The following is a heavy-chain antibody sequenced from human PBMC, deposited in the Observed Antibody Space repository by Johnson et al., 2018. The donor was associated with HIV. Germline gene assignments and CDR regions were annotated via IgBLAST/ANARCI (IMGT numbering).Heavy chain of an antibody. CDR2: IRSTAYGGTT. CDR1: GFTFGDYA. CDR3: ARGRKITGTVDAFDI. V-gene: IGHV3-49*04. J-gene: IGHJ3*02. Sequence: VQVVESGGGLVQPGRSLRPSCTASGFTFGDYAMSWVRQAPGKGLEWVGFIRSTAYGGTTEYDASVKGRFTMSRDESKSIAYLQMNSLKTEDTAVYYCARGRKITGTVDAFDIWGQGTMVTVSS. D-gene: IGHD1-7*01.